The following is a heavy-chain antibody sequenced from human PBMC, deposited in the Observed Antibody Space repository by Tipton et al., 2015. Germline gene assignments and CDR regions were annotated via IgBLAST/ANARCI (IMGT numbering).Heavy chain of an antibody. Sequence: TLSLTCTVSGASLSNYYWNWIRQPPGKGLEWIGYIYSSGSTNYAPSLESRVTMSIDTSKNQFSLRLSSVTAADTAVYYCARSLFPETAGLENWFDPWGQGTLVTVSS. J-gene: IGHJ5*02. CDR1: GASLSNYY. D-gene: IGHD6-13*01. CDR2: IYSSGST. CDR3: ARSLFPETAGLENWFDP. V-gene: IGHV4-59*08.